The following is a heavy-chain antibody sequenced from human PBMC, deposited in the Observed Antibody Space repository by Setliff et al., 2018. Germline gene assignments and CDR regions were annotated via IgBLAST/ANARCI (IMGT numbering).Heavy chain of an antibody. V-gene: IGHV3-64*01. D-gene: IGHD5-18*01. CDR2: ISSDGGST. CDR3: ARDDYNYGYNS. Sequence: GGSLRLSCAASGFTFSRYWMSWVRQAPGKGLEYVSGISSDGGSTYYANSVKDRFTISRDNSKNTLWLQMGSLRAEDMAVYYCARDDYNYGYNSWGQGTLVTVSS. J-gene: IGHJ4*02. CDR1: GFTFSRYW.